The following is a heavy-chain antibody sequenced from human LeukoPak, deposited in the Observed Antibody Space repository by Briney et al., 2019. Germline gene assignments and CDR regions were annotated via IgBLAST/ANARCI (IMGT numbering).Heavy chain of an antibody. Sequence: GGSLRLSCAASGFTASSNYMSWVRQAPGKGLEWVSVIYSGGSTYYADSVKGRFTISRDNSKNTLYLQMNSLRAEDTAVYYCASTLVVITNNAFDIWGQGTMVTVSS. CDR1: GFTASSNY. V-gene: IGHV3-53*01. CDR2: IYSGGST. D-gene: IGHD3-22*01. CDR3: ASTLVVITNNAFDI. J-gene: IGHJ3*02.